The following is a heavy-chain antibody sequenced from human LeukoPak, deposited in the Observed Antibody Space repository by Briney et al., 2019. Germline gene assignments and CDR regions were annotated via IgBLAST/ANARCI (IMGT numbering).Heavy chain of an antibody. V-gene: IGHV3-30*02. J-gene: IGHJ4*02. CDR3: AKNQSTYYDFWSGYYGFDY. D-gene: IGHD3-3*01. CDR1: GFTFSSYG. Sequence: EWSLRLSCAASGFTFSSYGMHWVRQAPGKGLEWVAFIRYDRSNKYYADSVKGRFTISRDNSKNTLYLQMNSLRAEDTAVYYCAKNQSTYYDFWSGYYGFDYWGQGTLVTVSS. CDR2: IRYDRSNK.